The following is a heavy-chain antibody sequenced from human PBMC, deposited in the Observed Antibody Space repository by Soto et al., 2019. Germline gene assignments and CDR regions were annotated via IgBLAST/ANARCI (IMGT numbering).Heavy chain of an antibody. J-gene: IGHJ4*02. CDR3: ARHGYSYGGGYFDY. Sequence: EVQLVESGGGLVQPGGSLRLSCAASGFTVSSNYMSCGRQAPGKRLEWVSVIYSGGSAYYADSVTGRFTLSRDNSKNTLYLQMNRLRAEDTAVYYCARHGYSYGGGYFDYWGQGTLVTVSS. CDR1: GFTVSSNY. V-gene: IGHV3-66*04. CDR2: IYSGGSA. D-gene: IGHD5-18*01.